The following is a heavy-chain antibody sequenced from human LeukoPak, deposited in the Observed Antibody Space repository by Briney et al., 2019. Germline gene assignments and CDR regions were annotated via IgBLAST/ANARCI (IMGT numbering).Heavy chain of an antibody. Sequence: PGRSLRLSCAASGFTFSSYGMHWVRQAPGKGLEWVAVISYDGSNKYYADSVKGRFTISRDNSKNTLYLQMNSLRAEDTAVYYCAKDTGSSGWYRLAFDIWGQGTMVTVSS. J-gene: IGHJ3*02. D-gene: IGHD6-19*01. CDR1: GFTFSSYG. V-gene: IGHV3-30*18. CDR2: ISYDGSNK. CDR3: AKDTGSSGWYRLAFDI.